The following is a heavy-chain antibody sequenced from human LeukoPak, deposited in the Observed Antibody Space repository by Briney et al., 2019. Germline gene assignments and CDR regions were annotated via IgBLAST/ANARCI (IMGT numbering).Heavy chain of an antibody. CDR3: ARDNMVRGVIVY. D-gene: IGHD3-10*01. CDR2: ISAYNGNT. J-gene: IGHJ4*02. CDR1: GYTFTSYG. V-gene: IGHV1-18*01. Sequence: ASVKVSCKASGYTFTSYGXXXXXQAPGQGLXXMGWISAYNGNTNYXXKLQGRVPMTTDTSTSTAYMELRSLRSDDTAVYYCARDNMVRGVIVYWGQGTLVTVSS.